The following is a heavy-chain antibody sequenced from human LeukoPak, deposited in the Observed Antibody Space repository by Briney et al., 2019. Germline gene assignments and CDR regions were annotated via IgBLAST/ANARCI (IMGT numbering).Heavy chain of an antibody. CDR2: IIPIFGTA. Sequence: SVNVSCKASGGTFSSYAISWVRQAPGQGLEWMGGIIPIFGTANYAQKFQGRVTITADESTSTAYMELSSLRSEDTAVYYCAAMVVAGKYYFDYWGQGTLVTVSS. J-gene: IGHJ4*02. CDR3: AAMVVAGKYYFDY. CDR1: GGTFSSYA. D-gene: IGHD6-19*01. V-gene: IGHV1-69*13.